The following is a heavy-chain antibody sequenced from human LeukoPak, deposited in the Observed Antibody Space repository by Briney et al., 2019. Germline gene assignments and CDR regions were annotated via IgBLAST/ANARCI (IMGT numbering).Heavy chain of an antibody. D-gene: IGHD5-24*01. V-gene: IGHV1-69*04. CDR2: IISVLGIT. J-gene: IGHJ6*02. CDR1: GGTFSSYA. CDR3: ARGGGRWLQLSVADYYGMDV. Sequence: GSSVKVSCKASGGTFSSYAISWVRQAPGQGLEWMGRIISVLGITNYAQKFQGRVTITADKSTSTADMELSSLRSEDTAVYYCARGGGRWLQLSVADYYGMDVWGRGTTVTVSS.